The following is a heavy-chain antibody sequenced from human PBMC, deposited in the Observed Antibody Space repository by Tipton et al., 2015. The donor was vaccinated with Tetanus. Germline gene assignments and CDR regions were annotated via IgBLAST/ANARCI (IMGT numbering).Heavy chain of an antibody. CDR3: ARGLLGCSGGSCYIDP. CDR2: INHSGST. V-gene: IGHV4-34*01. CDR1: GGSFSGYY. D-gene: IGHD2-15*01. J-gene: IGHJ5*02. Sequence: LRLSCAVYGGSFSGYYWSWIRQPPGKGLEWIGEINHSGSTNYNPSLKSRVTISVDTSKNQFSLKLSSVTAADTAVYYCARGLLGCSGGSCYIDPWGQGTLVTVSS.